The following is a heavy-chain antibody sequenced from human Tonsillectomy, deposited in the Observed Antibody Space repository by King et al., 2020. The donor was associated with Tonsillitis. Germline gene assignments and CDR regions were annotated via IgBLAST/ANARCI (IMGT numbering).Heavy chain of an antibody. V-gene: IGHV1-2*02. Sequence: QLVQSGAEVKKPGASVKVSCKSSGDTFIGQYMHWVRQAPGQGLEWMGWINTLSGGINYAQKFQGRVTMTSDTSISTAYMDLRSLRSDDTAVYYCARVVPVAGTRWDYFDCWGQGTLVTVSS. D-gene: IGHD6-19*01. CDR2: INTLSGGI. CDR3: ARVVPVAGTRWDYFDC. CDR1: GDTFIGQY. J-gene: IGHJ4*02.